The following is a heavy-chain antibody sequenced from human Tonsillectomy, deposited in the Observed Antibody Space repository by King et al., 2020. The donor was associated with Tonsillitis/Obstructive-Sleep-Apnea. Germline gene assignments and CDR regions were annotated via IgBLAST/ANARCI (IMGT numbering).Heavy chain of an antibody. CDR3: AKDWSFHCSSTSCPNNWFDP. J-gene: IGHJ5*02. Sequence: VQLVESGGGLVQPGGSLRLSCAASGFTFSSYAMSWVRQAPGKGLEWVSAISGSGGSTYYADSGKGRFTISRDNSKNTLYLQMNSLRAEDTAVYYCAKDWSFHCSSTSCPNNWFDPWGQGTLVTVSS. CDR2: ISGSGGST. V-gene: IGHV3-23*04. D-gene: IGHD2-2*01. CDR1: GFTFSSYA.